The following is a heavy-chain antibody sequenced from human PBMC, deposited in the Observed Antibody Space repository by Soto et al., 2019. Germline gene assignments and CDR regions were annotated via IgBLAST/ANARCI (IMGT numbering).Heavy chain of an antibody. J-gene: IGHJ4*02. D-gene: IGHD3-16*01. CDR3: ARGWGRWPHEKPGDY. V-gene: IGHV1-8*01. Sequence: QVQLVQSGADLKEPGASVKVSCTASEYTFANHDINWVRQAPGRGLEWMGWMNPNSGNSGFAQKFQDRVTMTRDTSRDTAYMELRNLRSEDTAVYYCARGWGRWPHEKPGDYWGQGTLVTVS. CDR2: MNPNSGNS. CDR1: EYTFANHD.